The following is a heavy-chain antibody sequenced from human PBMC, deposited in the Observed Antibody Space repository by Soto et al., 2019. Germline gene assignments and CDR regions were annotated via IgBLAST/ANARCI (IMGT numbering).Heavy chain of an antibody. D-gene: IGHD2-15*01. V-gene: IGHV3-74*01. CDR3: VRTSLVVAAATREDY. Sequence: EVQLVESGGVLVQPGGSLRLSCAASGFTFSSYWMHWVRQAPGNGLVWVSRINSDGSSTSYADSVKGRFTISRDNAKNTLYLQMNSLRAEDTAVYYCVRTSLVVAAATREDYWGQGTLVTVSS. CDR2: INSDGSST. J-gene: IGHJ4*02. CDR1: GFTFSSYW.